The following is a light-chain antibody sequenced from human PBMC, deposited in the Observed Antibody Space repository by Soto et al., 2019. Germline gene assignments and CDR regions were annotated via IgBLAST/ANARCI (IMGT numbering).Light chain of an antibody. CDR1: QGISSY. CDR3: QQVYVYPST. Sequence: IQLSPSPSSLSASVGARVSITCPASQGISSYLGWYQQKPGKAPNLLVYAASTLQSGVPSRFSGGGSGTDFTLTISSLQPEDFATYYCQQVYVYPSTFGGGTKVDIK. V-gene: IGKV1-9*01. J-gene: IGKJ4*01. CDR2: AAS.